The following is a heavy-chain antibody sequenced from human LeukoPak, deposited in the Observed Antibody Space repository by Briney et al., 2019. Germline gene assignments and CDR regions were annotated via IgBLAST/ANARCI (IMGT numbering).Heavy chain of an antibody. CDR3: ARSAHSFPYYYYYYMDV. D-gene: IGHD1-26*01. Sequence: SETLSLTCTVSGGSISSYYWSWIRQPPGKGLEWIGEINHSGSTNYNPSLKSRVTISVDTSKNQFSLKLSSVTAADTAVYYCARSAHSFPYYYYYYMDVWGKGTTVTISS. CDR1: GGSISSYY. J-gene: IGHJ6*03. V-gene: IGHV4-34*01. CDR2: INHSGST.